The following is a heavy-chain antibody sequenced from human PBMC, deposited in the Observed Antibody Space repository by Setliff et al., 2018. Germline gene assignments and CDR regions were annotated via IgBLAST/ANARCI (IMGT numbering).Heavy chain of an antibody. CDR2: IYPDDSDT. Sequence: GESLKISCKGSGYTFTSYWIDWVRQMPGKGLEWMGMIYPDDSDTRYSPSFQGQVTISADKSISTAYLQWSSLKASDTAMYYCAGTYYYVSSGYFSNDAFDIWGQGTMVTVSS. V-gene: IGHV5-51*01. J-gene: IGHJ3*02. D-gene: IGHD3-22*01. CDR1: GYTFTSYW. CDR3: AGTYYYVSSGYFSNDAFDI.